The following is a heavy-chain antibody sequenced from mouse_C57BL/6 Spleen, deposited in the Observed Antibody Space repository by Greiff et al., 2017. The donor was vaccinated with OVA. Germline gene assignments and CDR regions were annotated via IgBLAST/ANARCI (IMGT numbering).Heavy chain of an antibody. CDR2: INPSNGGT. D-gene: IGHD1-1*01. CDR3: ARPWGLLRYAMDY. V-gene: IGHV1-53*01. Sequence: QVQLQQPGTELVKPGASVKLSCKASGYTFTSYWMHWVKQRPGQGLEWIGNINPSNGGTNYNEKFKSKATLTVDKSSSTAYMQLSSLTSEDSAVYYFARPWGLLRYAMDYWGQGTSVTVSS. J-gene: IGHJ4*01. CDR1: GYTFTSYW.